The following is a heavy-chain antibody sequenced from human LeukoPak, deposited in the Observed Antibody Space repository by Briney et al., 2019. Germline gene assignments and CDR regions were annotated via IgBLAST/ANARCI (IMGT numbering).Heavy chain of an antibody. J-gene: IGHJ4*02. Sequence: SVKVSCKASGGTFSSYAISWVRQAPGQGLEWMGGIIPIFGTANYAQKFQGRVTITADESTSTAYMELSSLRSEDTAVYYCARERYYDSSGYYARFYYFDYWGQGTLVTVSS. V-gene: IGHV1-69*13. D-gene: IGHD3-22*01. CDR3: ARERYYDSSGYYARFYYFDY. CDR1: GGTFSSYA. CDR2: IIPIFGTA.